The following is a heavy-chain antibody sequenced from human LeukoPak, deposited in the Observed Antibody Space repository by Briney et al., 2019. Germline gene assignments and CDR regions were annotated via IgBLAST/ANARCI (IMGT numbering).Heavy chain of an antibody. V-gene: IGHV4-39*01. J-gene: IGHJ4*02. CDR2: IYYSGST. CDR1: GGSISSSSYY. CDR3: ARYYYDSSGYCFDY. Sequence: SETLSLTCTVSGGSISSSSYYWGWIRQPPGKGLEWIGSIYYSGSTYYNPSLKSRVTISVDTFKNQFSLKLSSVTAADTAVYYCARYYYDSSGYCFDYWGQGTLVTVSS. D-gene: IGHD3-22*01.